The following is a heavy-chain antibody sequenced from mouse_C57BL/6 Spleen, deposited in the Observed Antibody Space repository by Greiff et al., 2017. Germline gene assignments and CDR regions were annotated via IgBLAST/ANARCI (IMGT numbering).Heavy chain of an antibody. CDR3: ASAARYYGSRHWYFDV. Sequence: EVQGVESGGGLVQSGRSLRLSCATSGFTFSDFYMEWVRQAPGKGLEWIAASRNKANDYTTEYSASVKGRFIVSRDTSQSILYLQMNALRAEDPATYYCASAARYYGSRHWYFDVWGTGTTVTVSA. D-gene: IGHD1-1*01. CDR1: GFTFSDFY. CDR2: SRNKANDYTT. V-gene: IGHV7-1*01. J-gene: IGHJ1*03.